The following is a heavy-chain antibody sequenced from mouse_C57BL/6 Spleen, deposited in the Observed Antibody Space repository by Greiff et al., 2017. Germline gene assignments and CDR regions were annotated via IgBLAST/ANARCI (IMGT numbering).Heavy chain of an antibody. CDR2: IDPSDSYT. D-gene: IGHD2-1*01. Sequence: QVQLQQPGAELVRPGTSVKLSCKASGYTFTSYWMHWVKQRPGQGLEWIGVIDPSDSYTNYNQKFKGKATLTVDTSSSTAYMPLSSLTSEDSAVYYCAPAYGNYNEYYAMDYWGQGTSVTVSS. CDR3: APAYGNYNEYYAMDY. J-gene: IGHJ4*01. V-gene: IGHV1-59*01. CDR1: GYTFTSYW.